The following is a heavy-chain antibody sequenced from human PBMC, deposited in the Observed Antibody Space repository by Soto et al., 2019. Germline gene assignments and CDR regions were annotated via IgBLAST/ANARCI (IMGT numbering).Heavy chain of an antibody. V-gene: IGHV1-2*04. CDR3: ARATTHFAFDI. CDR1: GYTFTGYY. CDR2: INPNSGGT. Sequence: GASVKVSCKASGYTFTGYYMHWVRQAPGQRLKWMGWINPNSGGTNYAQKFQGWVTMTRDTSISTAYMELSRLRSDDTAVYYCARATTHFAFDIWGQGTMVTVSS. D-gene: IGHD4-17*01. J-gene: IGHJ3*02.